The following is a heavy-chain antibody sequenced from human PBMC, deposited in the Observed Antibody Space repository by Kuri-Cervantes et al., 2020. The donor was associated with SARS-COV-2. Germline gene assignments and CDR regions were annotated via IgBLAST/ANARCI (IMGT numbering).Heavy chain of an antibody. CDR2: INPNSGGT. Sequence: ASVKVTCNASGYTFTGYYIHWVRQAPGQGLEWMGWINPNSGGTNYAQKFQGWVTMTRDTSINTAYMELSRLRSDDTAVYYCARARVRGLITAYYYYGMDVWGQGTTVTVSS. J-gene: IGHJ6*02. D-gene: IGHD3-10*01. V-gene: IGHV1-2*04. CDR3: ARARVRGLITAYYYYGMDV. CDR1: GYTFTGYY.